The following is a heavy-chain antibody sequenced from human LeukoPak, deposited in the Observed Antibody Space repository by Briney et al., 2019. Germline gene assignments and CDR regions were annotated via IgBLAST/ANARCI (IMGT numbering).Heavy chain of an antibody. CDR2: TYYRSKWYN. D-gene: IGHD1-26*01. CDR3: ARDQGGFDY. CDR1: GDSLSSHIAA. V-gene: IGHV6-1*01. Sequence: SQTLSLTCALSGDSLSSHIAAWNWLRQSPSRGLEWLGRTYYRSKWYNDYAVSVNTRITINPDTSRNQFSLQLNSVAPEDTAVYYCARDQGGFDYWGQGTLVTVSS. J-gene: IGHJ4*01.